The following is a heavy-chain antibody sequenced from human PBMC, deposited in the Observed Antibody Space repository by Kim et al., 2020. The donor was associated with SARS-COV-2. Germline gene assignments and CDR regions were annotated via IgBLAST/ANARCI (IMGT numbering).Heavy chain of an antibody. J-gene: IGHJ4*02. V-gene: IGHV3-23*01. CDR3: ANRLGGTAWYGH. D-gene: IGHD3-16*01. CDR1: GFFFPRYA. Sequence: GGSLRLSCAASGFFFPRYAMSWVRQAPGKGLEWVSAISPTGDETFYADSGKGRFTISRDDSKNTVYLQMNSLRADDTAVYYCANRLGGTAWYGHWGQGAPITVSS. CDR2: ISPTGDET.